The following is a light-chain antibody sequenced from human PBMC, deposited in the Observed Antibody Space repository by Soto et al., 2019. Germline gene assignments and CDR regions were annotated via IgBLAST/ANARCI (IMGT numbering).Light chain of an antibody. CDR3: CSYAGSTTQTYV. Sequence: QSVLTQPASVSGSPGQSITISCTGTHSDVGSYNLVSWYQQHPGKAPKVIIYEVSERPSGVSDRFSGSKSGNTASLMISGLQAEDEAEYYCCSYAGSTTQTYVFGSGTKLTVL. CDR1: HSDVGSYNL. CDR2: EVS. J-gene: IGLJ1*01. V-gene: IGLV2-23*02.